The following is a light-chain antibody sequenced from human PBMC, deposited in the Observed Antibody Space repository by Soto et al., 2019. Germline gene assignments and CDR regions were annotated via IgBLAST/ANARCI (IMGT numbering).Light chain of an antibody. V-gene: IGKV3-20*01. J-gene: IGKJ1*01. CDR2: GTS. Sequence: IVLTQSPGTLSLSPGERATLSCRASQXVGSRYLAGYQQKPGQAPRLLIYGTSHRATGNQDKFNGSESGTDFSLTISNLKPGDLAVYYYQQYGSSPRTFGQGTKVEIK. CDR1: QXVGSRY. CDR3: QQYGSSPRT.